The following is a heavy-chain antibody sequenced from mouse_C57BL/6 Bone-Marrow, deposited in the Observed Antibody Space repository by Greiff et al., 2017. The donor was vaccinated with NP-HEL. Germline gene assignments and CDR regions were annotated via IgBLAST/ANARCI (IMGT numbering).Heavy chain of an antibody. Sequence: VQLQQSGAELARPGASVKLSCKASGYTFTSYGISWVKQRTGQGLEWIGEIYPRSGNTYYNEKFKGKATLTADKSSSTAYMELRSLTSEDSAVYYCARERGYDGDYRNFDVWGTGTTVTVSS. J-gene: IGHJ1*03. D-gene: IGHD2-3*01. CDR1: GYTFTSYG. V-gene: IGHV1-81*01. CDR3: ARERGYDGDYRNFDV. CDR2: IYPRSGNT.